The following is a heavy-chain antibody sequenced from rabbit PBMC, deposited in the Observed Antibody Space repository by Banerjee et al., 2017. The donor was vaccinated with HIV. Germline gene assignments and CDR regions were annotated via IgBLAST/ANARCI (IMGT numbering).Heavy chain of an antibody. CDR1: GFSFSSDYY. CDR3: ARRINTNGYVGYMDL. V-gene: IGHV1S40*01. CDR2: IYVGSSSST. D-gene: IGHD7-1*01. Sequence: QSLEESGGDLVKPGASLTLTCTASGFSFSSDYYMSWVRQAPGKGLEWIAHIYVGSSSSTYYASWAKGRFTISKTSSTTVTLQMTSLTAADTATYFCARRINTNGYVGYMDLWGQGTLVTVS. J-gene: IGHJ4*01.